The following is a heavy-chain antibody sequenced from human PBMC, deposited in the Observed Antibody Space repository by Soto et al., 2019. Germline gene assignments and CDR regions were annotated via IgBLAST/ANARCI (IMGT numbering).Heavy chain of an antibody. Sequence: QVQLVQSGAEVKKPGASVKVSCKASGYTFTSYSISWVRQAPGQGLEWMGWISAYNGNAYHARKLQGRVTMTTDTAASTAYMELRGLRSDDTAVYYCARDVGYGLIDYWGQGTLVTVSS. CDR3: ARDVGYGLIDY. J-gene: IGHJ4*02. CDR2: ISAYNGNA. CDR1: GYTFTSYS. V-gene: IGHV1-18*01. D-gene: IGHD5-18*01.